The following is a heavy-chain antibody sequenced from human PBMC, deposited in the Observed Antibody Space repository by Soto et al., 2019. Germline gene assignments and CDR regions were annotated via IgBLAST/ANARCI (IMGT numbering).Heavy chain of an antibody. CDR2: ISPILGIA. J-gene: IGHJ3*01. V-gene: IGHV1-69*02. CDR3: ARLSAQKLLVPADAFDL. D-gene: IGHD6-19*01. CDR1: GGTFRSDP. Sequence: QVQLVQSGSEVQKPGSSVKVSCKSSGGTFRSDPISWVRQAPGQGLEWMGRISPILGIANYAQKFQGRVTITSDKSTSTAYMELVSLRDEDTAVYYCARLSAQKLLVPADAFDLWGQGTMVTVSS.